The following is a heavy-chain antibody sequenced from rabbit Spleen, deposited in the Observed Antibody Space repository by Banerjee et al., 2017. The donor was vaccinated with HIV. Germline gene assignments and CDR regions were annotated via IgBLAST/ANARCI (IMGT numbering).Heavy chain of an antibody. D-gene: IGHD1-1*01. J-gene: IGHJ4*01. CDR3: ARDLVGVIGWNFYL. CDR2: IDTGSSGFT. CDR1: GVSFSDNSY. V-gene: IGHV1S40*01. Sequence: QSLEEAGGDLVKPGASLTLTCIASGVSFSDNSYMCWVRQAPGKGLEWIACIDTGSSGFTYFASWAKGRFTISKTSPTTVTLQMTSLTAADTATYFCARDLVGVIGWNFYLWGPGTLVTVS.